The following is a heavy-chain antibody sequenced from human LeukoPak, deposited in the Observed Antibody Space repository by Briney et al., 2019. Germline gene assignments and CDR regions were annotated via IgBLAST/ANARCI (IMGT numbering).Heavy chain of an antibody. Sequence: PGGSLRLSCTASGFTFSTYAMGWARQAPGKGLEWVSGISDRGIDTYYADSAKGRFTISRDNSKNTVYLQMNSLRAEDTAVYYCARVLVPRVILHAFDIWGQGTMVTVSS. J-gene: IGHJ3*02. D-gene: IGHD2-15*01. CDR3: ARVLVPRVILHAFDI. CDR1: GFTFSTYA. V-gene: IGHV3-23*01. CDR2: ISDRGIDT.